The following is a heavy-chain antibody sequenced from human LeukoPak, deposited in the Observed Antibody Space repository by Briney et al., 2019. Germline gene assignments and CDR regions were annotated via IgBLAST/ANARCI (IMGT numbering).Heavy chain of an antibody. Sequence: PSETLSLTCTVSGGSISTYYWSWIRQPPGKGLEWIGYIYYSGSTNYNLSLKSRVTISVDRSKNQFSLKLSSVTAADTAVYYCARGEVVPAADAFDIWGQGTMVTVSS. J-gene: IGHJ3*02. D-gene: IGHD2-2*01. CDR1: GGSISTYY. V-gene: IGHV4-59*01. CDR2: IYYSGST. CDR3: ARGEVVPAADAFDI.